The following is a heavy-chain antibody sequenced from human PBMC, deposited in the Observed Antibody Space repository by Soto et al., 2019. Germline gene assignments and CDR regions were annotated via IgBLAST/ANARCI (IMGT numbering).Heavy chain of an antibody. D-gene: IGHD2-15*01. CDR3: TRRLSVVGTSSFDY. J-gene: IGHJ4*02. Sequence: EVQLVESGGGLVQPGGSLRLSCAASGFTISSYWMHWVRQAPGKGLVWVSCINTDGSSTSYADSVKGRFTTSRDNAKNTLYLQMNSLRAEDTAVYYCTRRLSVVGTSSFDYWGQGTLVTVSS. V-gene: IGHV3-74*01. CDR1: GFTISSYW. CDR2: INTDGSST.